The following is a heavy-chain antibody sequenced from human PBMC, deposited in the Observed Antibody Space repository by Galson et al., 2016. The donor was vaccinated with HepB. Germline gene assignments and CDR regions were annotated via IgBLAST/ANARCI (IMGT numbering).Heavy chain of an antibody. D-gene: IGHD6-6*01. Sequence: SLRLSCAASGFTVSGNYMSWVRQAPGKGLEWVSVIYSGGSTYYADSVKGRFTISRDNSKNTLYLQMNSLRAEDTAVYYCARDYSSSSRYNYFDYWGQGTLVTVSS. CDR1: GFTVSGNY. CDR2: IYSGGST. CDR3: ARDYSSSSRYNYFDY. J-gene: IGHJ4*02. V-gene: IGHV3-53*01.